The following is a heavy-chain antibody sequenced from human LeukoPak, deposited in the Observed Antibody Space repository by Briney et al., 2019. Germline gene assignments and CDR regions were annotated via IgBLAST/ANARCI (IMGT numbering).Heavy chain of an antibody. CDR2: IYPSDSDT. J-gene: IGHJ4*02. D-gene: IGHD6-6*01. V-gene: IGHV5-51*01. Sequence: GESLKISCKGSGYSFTSYWIGWVRQMPGKGLEWMVIIYPSDSDTRYSPSFQGQVTISADKSISTAYLQWSSLKASGTAMYYCARHRSDSYSSPIDYWGQGTLVTVSS. CDR1: GYSFTSYW. CDR3: ARHRSDSYSSPIDY.